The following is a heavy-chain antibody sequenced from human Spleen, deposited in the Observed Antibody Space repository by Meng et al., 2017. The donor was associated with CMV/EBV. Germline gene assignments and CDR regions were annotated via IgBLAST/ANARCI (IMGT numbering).Heavy chain of an antibody. V-gene: IGHV4-34*01. Sequence: CVVYNVSLTGYNWSWIRQPPGKGLEWSGKINHRAATNYNPTLTGRVTMSVDTSTNHVSLRLSSVTAADAAVYYCARTIRASSSGWFDPWGQGTLVTVSS. CDR1: NVSLTGYN. CDR3: ARTIRASSSGWFDP. J-gene: IGHJ5*02. CDR2: INHRAAT. D-gene: IGHD6-6*01.